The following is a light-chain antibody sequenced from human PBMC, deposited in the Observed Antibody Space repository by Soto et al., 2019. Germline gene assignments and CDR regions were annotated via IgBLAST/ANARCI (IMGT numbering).Light chain of an antibody. CDR3: QQYDSYAWT. V-gene: IGKV1-5*01. CDR1: QSIDNY. J-gene: IGKJ1*01. CDR2: DAS. Sequence: DIQMTQSPSSLSASVCDRVTITCRASQSIDNYLSWYQQIPGKAPKLLIYDASSLESGVPSRFSGIGSGTEFTLTITSLQPDDFATYYCQQYDSYAWTFGQGTKVDIK.